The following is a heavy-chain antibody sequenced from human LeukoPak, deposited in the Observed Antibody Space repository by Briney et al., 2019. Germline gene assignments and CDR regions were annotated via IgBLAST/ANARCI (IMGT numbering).Heavy chain of an antibody. Sequence: WGSLRLSCAASGFTFSSYWMNWVRQAPGKGLVWVSRINSVGSITGNADFVKGRFTISRDNAKNTLYLQMNSLRAEDTAVYYCGRETSGGFDYWGQGTLVTVSS. CDR3: GRETSGGFDY. CDR2: INSVGSIT. J-gene: IGHJ4*02. CDR1: GFTFSSYW. V-gene: IGHV3-74*01. D-gene: IGHD2-15*01.